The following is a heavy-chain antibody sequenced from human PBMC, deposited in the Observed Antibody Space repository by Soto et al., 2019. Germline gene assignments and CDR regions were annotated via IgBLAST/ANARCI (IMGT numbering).Heavy chain of an antibody. CDR1: GFTFGIYA. D-gene: IGHD1-26*01. J-gene: IGHJ4*02. CDR3: AKDLSSYYYYFDF. V-gene: IGHV3-23*01. Sequence: EVQLLESGGDLVQPGGSLRLSCAASGFTFGIYAMTWVRQAPGKGLEWVSTISATGGSTFYADSVKGRFTISRDNSKNTLYLQMNSLRAEDTAIYYCAKDLSSYYYYFDFWGQGTLVTVSS. CDR2: ISATGGST.